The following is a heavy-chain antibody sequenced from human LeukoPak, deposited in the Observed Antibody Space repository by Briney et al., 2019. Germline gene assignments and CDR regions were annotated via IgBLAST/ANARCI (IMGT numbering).Heavy chain of an antibody. J-gene: IGHJ4*02. CDR3: ARSSSSWYYFDY. D-gene: IGHD6-13*01. CDR2: IIPIFGTA. Sequence: GASVKVSCKASGYIFSGYYMHWVRQAPGQGLEWMGGIIPIFGTANYAQKFQGRVTITADESTSTAYMELSSLRSEDTAVYYCARSSSSWYYFDYWGQGTLVTVSS. V-gene: IGHV1-69*13. CDR1: GYIFSGYY.